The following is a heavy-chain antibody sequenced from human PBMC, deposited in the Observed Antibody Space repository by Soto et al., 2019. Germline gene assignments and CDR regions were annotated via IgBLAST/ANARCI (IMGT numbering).Heavy chain of an antibody. Sequence: ASVKVSCKASGYTFTSYYIHWVRQAPGQGLEWMGIINPSGGSTSHAQKFQGRVTMTRDTSTSTVYMELSSLRSEDTAVYYCGRGHCSSTSCYALDAFDIWGQGAMVTVSS. CDR3: GRGHCSSTSCYALDAFDI. J-gene: IGHJ3*02. D-gene: IGHD2-2*01. CDR2: INPSGGST. V-gene: IGHV1-46*03. CDR1: GYTFTSYY.